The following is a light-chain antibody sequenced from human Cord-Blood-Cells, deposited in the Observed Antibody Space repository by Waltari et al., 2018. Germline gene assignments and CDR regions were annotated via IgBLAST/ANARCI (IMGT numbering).Light chain of an antibody. CDR3: QQYYSTPYS. Sequence: DIVMTQSPDSLAVSLGERATINCKSSQSVLYSSNNKNYLALYQQKPGQPPKLLIYWASTRESGVPDRFSGRGSGTDFTLTISILQAEDVAVYYCQQYYSTPYSFGQGTKLEIK. CDR2: WAS. CDR1: QSVLYSSNNKNY. V-gene: IGKV4-1*01. J-gene: IGKJ2*03.